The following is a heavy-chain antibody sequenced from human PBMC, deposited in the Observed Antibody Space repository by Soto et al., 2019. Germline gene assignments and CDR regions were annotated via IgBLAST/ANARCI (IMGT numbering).Heavy chain of an antibody. V-gene: IGHV3-53*01. D-gene: IGHD2-15*01. CDR2: IYSGGST. CDR3: ASSVVVVVAATPQRVYGPIYGMDV. CDR1: GFTVSSNY. Sequence: GSLRRSCAASGFTVSSNYMSWVRQAPGKGLEWVSVIYSGGSTYYADSVKGRFTISRDNSKNTLYLQMNSLRAEDTAVYYCASSVVVVVAATPQRVYGPIYGMDVWGQGTTVTVSS. J-gene: IGHJ6*02.